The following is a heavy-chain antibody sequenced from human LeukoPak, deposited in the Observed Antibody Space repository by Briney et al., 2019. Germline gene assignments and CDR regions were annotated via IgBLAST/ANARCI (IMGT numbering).Heavy chain of an antibody. D-gene: IGHD4-17*01. V-gene: IGHV3-30*18. CDR2: ISYDGSNK. Sequence: GGSLRLSCAASGFTFSSYGMHWVRQAPGKGLEWVAVISYDGSNKYYADSVKGRFTISRDNSKNTLYLQMSSLRAEDTAVYYCAKEGDYGDYFFDYWGQGTLVTVSS. CDR3: AKEGDYGDYFFDY. CDR1: GFTFSSYG. J-gene: IGHJ4*02.